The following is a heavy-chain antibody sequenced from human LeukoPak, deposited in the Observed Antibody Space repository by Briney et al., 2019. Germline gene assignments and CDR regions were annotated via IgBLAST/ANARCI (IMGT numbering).Heavy chain of an antibody. D-gene: IGHD2-2*02. V-gene: IGHV1-69*13. CDR2: IIPIFGTA. J-gene: IGHJ6*02. CDR3: ARTHCSSTSCYMVGNYHYYGMDV. Sequence: ASVKVSCKASGGTFSSYAISWVRQAPGQGLEWMGGIIPIFGTANYAQKFQGRVTITADESTSTAYMELSSLRSEDTAVYYCARTHCSSTSCYMVGNYHYYGMDVWGQGTTVTVSS. CDR1: GGTFSSYA.